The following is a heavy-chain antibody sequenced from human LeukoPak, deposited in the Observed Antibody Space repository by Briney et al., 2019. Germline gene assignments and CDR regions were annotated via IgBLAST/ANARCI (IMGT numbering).Heavy chain of an antibody. D-gene: IGHD1-26*01. CDR2: IYSGGTT. Sequence: SETLSLTCTVSGVSISDYYYYWGWIRQSPGTGLEWIGTIYSGGTTYYNPSLKSRATISVDTSKNQFSLQLNSVTAADTALYYCAGGSRLGAAFNIWGRGTMVLVS. J-gene: IGHJ3*02. CDR3: AGGSRLGAAFNI. CDR1: GVSISDYYYY. V-gene: IGHV4-39*07.